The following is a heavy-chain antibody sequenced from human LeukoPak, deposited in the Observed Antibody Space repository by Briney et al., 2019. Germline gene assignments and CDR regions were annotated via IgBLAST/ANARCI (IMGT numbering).Heavy chain of an antibody. CDR2: IKQDGSVK. Sequence: GGSLRLSCAASGFTFSDYWMSWLRQAPGKGLEWVANIKQDGSVKYYVDSVKGRFTISRDNAKNFLQMNSLRVEDTAVYYCARIGYSSSALDYWGQGTLVTVSS. CDR3: ARIGYSSSALDY. CDR1: GFTFSDYW. J-gene: IGHJ4*02. V-gene: IGHV3-7*03. D-gene: IGHD6-19*01.